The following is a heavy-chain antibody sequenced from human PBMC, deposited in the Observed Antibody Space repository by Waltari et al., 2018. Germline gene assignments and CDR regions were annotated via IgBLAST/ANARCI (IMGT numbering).Heavy chain of an antibody. CDR3: AREGNNWNATPNDAFDI. V-gene: IGHV3-30-3*01. D-gene: IGHD1-20*01. CDR2: ISYDGSNK. J-gene: IGHJ3*02. Sequence: QVQLVESGGGVVQPGRSLRLSCAASGFTFSSYAMHWVRQAPGKGLEWVAVISYDGSNKYYADSVKGRFTISRDNSKNTLYLQMNSLRAEDTAVYYCAREGNNWNATPNDAFDIWGQGTMVTVSS. CDR1: GFTFSSYA.